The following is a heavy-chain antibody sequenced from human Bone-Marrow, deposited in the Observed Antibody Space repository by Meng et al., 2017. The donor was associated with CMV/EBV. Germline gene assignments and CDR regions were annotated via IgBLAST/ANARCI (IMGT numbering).Heavy chain of an antibody. CDR3: AKDRGGSGSYEVDY. CDR2: IKQDGSEK. J-gene: IGHJ4*02. D-gene: IGHD3-10*01. Sequence: GESLKISCAASGFTFSSYAMHWVRQAPGKGLEWVANIKQDGSEKYYVDSVKGRFTISRDNSKNTLYLQMNSLRAEDTAVYYCAKDRGGSGSYEVDYWGQGTRVTVSS. V-gene: IGHV3-7*01. CDR1: GFTFSSYA.